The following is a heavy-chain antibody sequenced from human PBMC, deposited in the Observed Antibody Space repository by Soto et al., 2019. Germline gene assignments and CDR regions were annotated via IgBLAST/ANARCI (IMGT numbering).Heavy chain of an antibody. CDR2: ISGSGGST. Sequence: EVQLLESGGGLVQPGGSLRLSCAASGFTFSSYAMSWVRQAPGKGLEWVSAISGSGGSTYYADSVKGRFTISRDNSKNTLYLQMNSLRAEDTAVYYCAKDRGITIFGVVIIPYYGMDVWGQGTTVTVSS. J-gene: IGHJ6*02. D-gene: IGHD3-3*01. CDR3: AKDRGITIFGVVIIPYYGMDV. V-gene: IGHV3-23*01. CDR1: GFTFSSYA.